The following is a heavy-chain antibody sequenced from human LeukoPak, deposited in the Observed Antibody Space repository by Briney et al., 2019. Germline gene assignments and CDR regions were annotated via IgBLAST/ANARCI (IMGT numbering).Heavy chain of an antibody. CDR3: AKAVYYYDSSGYGYFDY. Sequence: GGSLRLSCAASGFTFSSYGMHWVRQAPGKGLEWVAVISYDGSNKYYADSVKGRFTISRDNAKNSLYLQMNSLRTEDTALYYCAKAVYYYDSSGYGYFDYWGQGTLVTVSS. CDR2: ISYDGSNK. CDR1: GFTFSSYG. V-gene: IGHV3-30*18. D-gene: IGHD3-22*01. J-gene: IGHJ4*02.